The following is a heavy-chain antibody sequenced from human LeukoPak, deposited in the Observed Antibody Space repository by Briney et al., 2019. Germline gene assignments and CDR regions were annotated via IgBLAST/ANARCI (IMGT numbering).Heavy chain of an antibody. V-gene: IGHV4-38-2*02. Sequence: PSETLSLTCTVSGYSISSGYYWGWIRQPPGKGLEWIGSIYHSGSTYYNPSLKSRVTISVDTSKNQFSLKLSSVTAADTAVYYCAREVEYDYGPGGYWGQGTLVTVSS. CDR3: AREVEYDYGPGGY. CDR2: IYHSGST. D-gene: IGHD4-17*01. J-gene: IGHJ4*02. CDR1: GYSISSGYY.